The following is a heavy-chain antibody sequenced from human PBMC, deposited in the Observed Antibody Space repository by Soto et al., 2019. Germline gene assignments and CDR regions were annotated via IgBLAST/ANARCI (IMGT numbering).Heavy chain of an antibody. V-gene: IGHV3-21*01. J-gene: IGHJ4*02. D-gene: IGHD6-19*01. CDR2: ISATSSSI. CDR3: AASIAVPVDFDY. Sequence: GGSLRLSCAASGFTFGFYTVTWVRQPPGKGLKWVSSISATSSSIYYGDSMRGRFTISRDNARNSLSLQMNSLRAEDTALYYCAASIAVPVDFDYWGRGTLVTVSS. CDR1: GFTFGFYT.